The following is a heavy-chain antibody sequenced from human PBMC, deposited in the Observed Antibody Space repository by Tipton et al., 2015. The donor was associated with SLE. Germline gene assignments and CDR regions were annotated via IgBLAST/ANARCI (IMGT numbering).Heavy chain of an antibody. CDR2: ISYDGSNK. CDR1: GFTFNSYG. J-gene: IGHJ4*02. V-gene: IGHV3-30*03. Sequence: RSLRLSCAGSGFTFNSYGMHWVRQAPGKGLEWVAVISYDGSNKYYADSVKGRFTISRDNSKNTLYLQMNSLRAEDTAVYYCAHPSSWGQGTLVTVSS. CDR3: AHPSS.